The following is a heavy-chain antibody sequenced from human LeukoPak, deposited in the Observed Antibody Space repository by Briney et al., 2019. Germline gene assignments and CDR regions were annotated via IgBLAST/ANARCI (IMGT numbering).Heavy chain of an antibody. V-gene: IGHV3-74*01. Sequence: PGGSLRLSCAASGFAFSRYGMHWVRQAPGKGLVWVSRIKGDGSITTYADSVKGRFTISRDNAKDTLYMQMDSLRAEDTAVYYCARDLYFDHWGQGTLVSVSS. CDR1: GFAFSRYG. J-gene: IGHJ4*02. CDR2: IKGDGSIT. CDR3: ARDLYFDH.